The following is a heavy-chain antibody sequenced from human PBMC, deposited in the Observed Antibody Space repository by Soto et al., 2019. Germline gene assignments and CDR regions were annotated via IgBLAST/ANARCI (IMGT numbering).Heavy chain of an antibody. J-gene: IGHJ5*02. CDR2: VYSSGST. Sequence: PSETPSLTCTVSDGSISSHSWNWVRQPPGRGLEWIGYVYSSGSTKYNPSLESRVTISVDTSKNQFSLKLTSLTAADTAIYYCARRVQANSVVVQGNWLDPWGQGTLVTVSS. CDR3: ARRVQANSVVVQGNWLDP. V-gene: IGHV4-59*08. CDR1: DGSISSHS. D-gene: IGHD3-22*01.